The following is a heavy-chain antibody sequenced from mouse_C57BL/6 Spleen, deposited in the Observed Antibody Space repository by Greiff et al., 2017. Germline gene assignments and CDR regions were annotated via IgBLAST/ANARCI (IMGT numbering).Heavy chain of an antibody. CDR3: ARSRDYYGSKDY. J-gene: IGHJ2*01. Sequence: QVQLQQSGAELVKPGASVKISCKASGYAFSSYWMNWVKQRPGKGLEWIGQIYPGDGDTNYNGKFKGKATLTADKSSSTAYMQLSSLTSEDSAVYFCARSRDYYGSKDYWGQGTTLTVSS. V-gene: IGHV1-80*01. CDR2: IYPGDGDT. D-gene: IGHD1-1*01. CDR1: GYAFSSYW.